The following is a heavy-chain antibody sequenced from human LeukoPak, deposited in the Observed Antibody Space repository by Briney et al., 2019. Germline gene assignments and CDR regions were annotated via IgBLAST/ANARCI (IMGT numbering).Heavy chain of an antibody. D-gene: IGHD4-11*01. CDR1: GGTFSSYA. V-gene: IGHV1-69*13. Sequence: SVKVSCKASGGTFSSYAISWVRQAPGQGLEWMGGIIPIFGTANYAQKFQGRVTITADESTSTAYMELSSLRSEDTAVYYCAGPSNSRDVYFDYWGQGTLVTVSS. J-gene: IGHJ4*02. CDR3: AGPSNSRDVYFDY. CDR2: IIPIFGTA.